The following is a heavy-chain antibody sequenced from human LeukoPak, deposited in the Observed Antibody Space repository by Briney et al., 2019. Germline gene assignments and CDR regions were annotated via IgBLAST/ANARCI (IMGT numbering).Heavy chain of an antibody. CDR1: GYTFTGYY. D-gene: IGHD6-13*01. CDR2: INPNSGGT. Sequence: ASVKVSCKASGYTFTGYYMHWVRQAPGQGLEWMGWINPNSGGTNYAQKFQGRVTMTRDTSISTAYMELSRLRSDDTAVYYCARLTQAAADSYYFDYWGQGTLVTVSS. CDR3: ARLTQAAADSYYFDY. V-gene: IGHV1-2*02. J-gene: IGHJ4*02.